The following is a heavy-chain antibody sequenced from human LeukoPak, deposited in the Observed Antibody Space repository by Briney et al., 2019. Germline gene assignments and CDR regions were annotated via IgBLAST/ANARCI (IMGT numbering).Heavy chain of an antibody. J-gene: IGHJ4*02. V-gene: IGHV3-48*03. CDR1: GFTFSTYE. D-gene: IGHD5-24*01. Sequence: GGSLRLSCAASGFTFSTYEMSWVRQAPGKGLEWVSHISSSGSTTYYADSVKGRFTIPRDNAKNSLYLQMNSLRAEDTAVYYCASPQYYFDYWGQGTLVTGSS. CDR3: ASPQYYFDY. CDR2: ISSSGSTT.